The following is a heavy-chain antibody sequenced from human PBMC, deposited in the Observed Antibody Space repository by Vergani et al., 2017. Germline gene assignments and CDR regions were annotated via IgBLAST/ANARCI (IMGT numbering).Heavy chain of an antibody. J-gene: IGHJ5*02. CDR2: INPSGGST. D-gene: IGHD2-2*01. V-gene: IGHV1-46*01. Sequence: QVQVVQSGAEVKKSGASVKVSCKASGYTFTSYYMHWVPQAPGQGLEWMGIINPSGGSTSYAQKFQGRVTMTRDTSTSTVYMELSSLRSEDTAVYYCARDSRYCSSTSCYVGRDWFDPWGQGTLITVSS. CDR1: GYTFTSYY. CDR3: ARDSRYCSSTSCYVGRDWFDP.